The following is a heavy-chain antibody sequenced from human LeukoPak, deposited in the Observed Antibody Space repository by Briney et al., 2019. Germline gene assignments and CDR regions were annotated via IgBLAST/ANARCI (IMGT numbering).Heavy chain of an antibody. V-gene: IGHV4-4*07. CDR2: IYTSGST. D-gene: IGHD1-26*01. Sequence: PSETLSLTCTVSGGSINSYFGSWIRQPAGKGLEYLGHIYTSGSTNYNPSVKSRVIMSRDTSRNQFSLRLTSVTAADTAVYYCANIGGSSSFDYWGQGALVTVSS. J-gene: IGHJ4*02. CDR1: GGSINSYF. CDR3: ANIGGSSSFDY.